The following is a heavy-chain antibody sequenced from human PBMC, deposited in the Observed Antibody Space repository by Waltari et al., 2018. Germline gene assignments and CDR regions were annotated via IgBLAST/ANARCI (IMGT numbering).Heavy chain of an antibody. V-gene: IGHV4-4*02. Sequence: QLQLQESGPGLVKPSGTLSLICAVSGDSMSTSDYWSWVPHPPGKGLEWIGQVRGDGKTNYNPSFASRITMSLDTSTYHFALKLTSATAADTALYYWARDRGRGLYRDTWGQGTLVTV. J-gene: IGHJ5*02. CDR1: GDSMSTSDY. CDR2: VRGDGKT. CDR3: ARDRGRGLYRDT. D-gene: IGHD1-1*01.